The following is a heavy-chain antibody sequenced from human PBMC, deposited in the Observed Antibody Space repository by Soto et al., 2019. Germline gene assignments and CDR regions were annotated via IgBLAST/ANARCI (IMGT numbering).Heavy chain of an antibody. CDR2: FFSDVER. V-gene: IGHV2-26*01. D-gene: IGHD4-17*01. CDR1: GFSLSNGRMG. Sequence: QVTLKESGPVLVKPTETLTLTCTVSGFSLSNGRMGVSWIRQPPGKPLEWLAHFFSDVERSYSASMQSRLTFSTNTPGSQVVLTMTNMPPVDTATYYCARMDGAYTYSPRDVWGQGTTFPVSS. J-gene: IGHJ6*02. CDR3: ARMDGAYTYSPRDV.